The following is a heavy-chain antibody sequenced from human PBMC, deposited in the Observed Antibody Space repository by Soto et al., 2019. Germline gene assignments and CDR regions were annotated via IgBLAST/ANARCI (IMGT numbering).Heavy chain of an antibody. D-gene: IGHD3-10*01. Sequence: QVQLVQSGAEVKKPGASVKVSCKASGYTFTSYGISWVRQAPGQRLEWMGWISAYNGNSTYAQKIQGRVTMTTDTSTSTAYMELRSLRSDETAVYYCARDKGDGAGSYYGYWGQGTLVTVSS. CDR3: ARDKGDGAGSYYGY. J-gene: IGHJ4*02. CDR1: GYTFTSYG. V-gene: IGHV1-18*01. CDR2: ISAYNGNS.